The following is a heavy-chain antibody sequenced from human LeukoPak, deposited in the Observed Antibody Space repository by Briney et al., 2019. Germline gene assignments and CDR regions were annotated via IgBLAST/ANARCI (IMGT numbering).Heavy chain of an antibody. Sequence: GGSLRLSCAASGFTFDDYGMSWVRQAPGKGLEWVSGINWNGGSTGYADSVKGRFTISRDNAKNSLYLQMNSLRAEDTALYYCARERYSGSYTFYYYYYYMDVWGKGTTVTVSS. CDR2: INWNGGST. D-gene: IGHD1-26*01. CDR1: GFTFDDYG. J-gene: IGHJ6*03. CDR3: ARERYSGSYTFYYYYYYMDV. V-gene: IGHV3-20*04.